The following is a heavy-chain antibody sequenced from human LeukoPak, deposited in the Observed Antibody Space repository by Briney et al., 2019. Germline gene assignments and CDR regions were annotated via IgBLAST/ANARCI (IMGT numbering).Heavy chain of an antibody. J-gene: IGHJ4*02. Sequence: SLRLSCAASGFTFDDYAMHWVRQAPGKGLEWVSGISWNSGSIGYADSVKGRFTISRDNAKNSLYLQMNSLRAEDTALYYCARDKGRSGGYYFDYWGQGTLVTVSS. V-gene: IGHV3-9*01. CDR3: ARDKGRSGGYYFDY. CDR1: GFTFDDYA. CDR2: ISWNSGSI. D-gene: IGHD1-26*01.